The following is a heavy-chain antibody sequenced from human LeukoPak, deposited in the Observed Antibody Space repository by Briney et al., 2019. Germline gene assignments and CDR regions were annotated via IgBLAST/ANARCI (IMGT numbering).Heavy chain of an antibody. CDR1: GGTFSSYA. V-gene: IGHV1-69*05. CDR2: IIPIFGTA. D-gene: IGHD5-24*01. CDR3: ARSKRGDGYNNYTPHYFDY. Sequence: SVKVSCKASGGTFSSYAISWVRQAPGQGLEWMGRIIPIFGTANYAQKFQGRVTITTDEYTSTAYMELSSLRSEDTAVYYCARSKRGDGYNNYTPHYFDYWGQGTLVTVSS. J-gene: IGHJ4*02.